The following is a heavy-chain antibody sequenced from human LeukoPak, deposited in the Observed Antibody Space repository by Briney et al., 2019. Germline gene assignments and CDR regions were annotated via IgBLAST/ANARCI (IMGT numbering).Heavy chain of an antibody. CDR3: ARRDFWSGSPFDY. D-gene: IGHD3-3*01. Sequence: ASVKVSCKASNYAFTSYGIGWVRQAPGQGLEWLGWISAYNGNTNYAQKLQGRVTVTTDTSTSTAYMELRSLRSDDTAVYYCARRDFWSGSPFDYWGQGTLVTVSS. V-gene: IGHV1-18*01. J-gene: IGHJ4*02. CDR1: NYAFTSYG. CDR2: ISAYNGNT.